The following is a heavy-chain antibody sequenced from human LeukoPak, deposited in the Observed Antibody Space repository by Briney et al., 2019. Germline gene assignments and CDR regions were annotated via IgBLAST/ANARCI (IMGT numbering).Heavy chain of an antibody. CDR3: AKRDSSGYYPYYFDY. Sequence: GGSLRLSCAASGFTFYTYAMTWVRQAPGKGLEWVSTIIGSGGNTFYADSVKGRFTISRDNSKNTLSLQLTSLRAEDTGIYYCAKRDSSGYYPYYFDYWGQGTLVTVSS. CDR2: IIGSGGNT. J-gene: IGHJ4*02. D-gene: IGHD3-22*01. V-gene: IGHV3-23*01. CDR1: GFTFYTYA.